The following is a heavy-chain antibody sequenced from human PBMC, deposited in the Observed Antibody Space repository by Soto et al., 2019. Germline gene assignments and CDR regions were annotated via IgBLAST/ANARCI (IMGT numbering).Heavy chain of an antibody. Sequence: SETLSLTCTVSGGSMINFSWSWIRQPAGKGLEWIGRITINGNTQKNPSFKSRVTMSIDTSRNHFSLNLQSATAADTALYYCARETGENWTYEAHWGPGTLVTVSS. CDR3: ARETGENWTYEAH. D-gene: IGHD1-7*01. V-gene: IGHV4-4*07. CDR2: ITINGNT. J-gene: IGHJ1*01. CDR1: GGSMINFS.